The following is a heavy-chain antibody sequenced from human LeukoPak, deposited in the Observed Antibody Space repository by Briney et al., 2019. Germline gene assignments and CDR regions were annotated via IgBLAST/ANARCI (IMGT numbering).Heavy chain of an antibody. CDR1: GFTFSSYG. J-gene: IGHJ3*02. Sequence: GGSLRLSCAASGFTFSSYGMHWVRQAPGKGLEWVAVISYDGSNKYYADSVKGRFTISRDNSKNTLYLQMNSLRAGDTAVYYCAKGSSSLDAFDIWGQGTMVTASS. CDR2: ISYDGSNK. V-gene: IGHV3-30*18. D-gene: IGHD6-13*01. CDR3: AKGSSSLDAFDI.